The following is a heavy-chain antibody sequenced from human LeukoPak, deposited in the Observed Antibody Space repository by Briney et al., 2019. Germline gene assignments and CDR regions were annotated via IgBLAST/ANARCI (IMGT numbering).Heavy chain of an antibody. V-gene: IGHV4-59*01. D-gene: IGHD3-16*02. J-gene: IGHJ6*03. CDR2: IYYSGST. Sequence: PSETLSLTCTVSGGSISSYYWSWIRQPPGKGLEWIGYIYYSGSTNYNPSLKSRVTISVDTSKNQFSLKLSSVTAADTAVYYSASAGYDYIWGSYRWGYYYYYYMDVWGKGTTVTVSS. CDR1: GGSISSYY. CDR3: ASAGYDYIWGSYRWGYYYYYYMDV.